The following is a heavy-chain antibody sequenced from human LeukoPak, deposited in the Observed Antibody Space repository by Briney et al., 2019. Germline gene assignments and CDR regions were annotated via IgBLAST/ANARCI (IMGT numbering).Heavy chain of an antibody. CDR3: ATEYSVFAFDI. V-gene: IGHV3-15*01. J-gene: IGHJ3*02. D-gene: IGHD5-12*01. CDR1: GFIFSDAW. Sequence: GGSLRLSCAASGFIFSDAWLSWVRQAPGKGLEWVGRIKRKSAGGTIDHGAPVKGRFTISRDDSKNTLYLQMNSLKTEDTAIYYCATEYSVFAFDIWGQGTIVTVSS. CDR2: IKRKSAGGTI.